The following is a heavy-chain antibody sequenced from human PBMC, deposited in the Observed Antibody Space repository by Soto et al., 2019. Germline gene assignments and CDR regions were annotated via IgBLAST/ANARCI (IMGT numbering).Heavy chain of an antibody. CDR3: ARDLHPMLSHKHYYYYRDV. CDR1: GFSFSDYS. Sequence: QVQLVESGGDLVKPGGSLRLSCVASGFSFSDYSMTWMRQAPGGGLDFVAFISNTAITAYYADSVKGRFTIYRDNARNPVYLQMDSFRAEDAAVYYCARDLHPMLSHKHYYYYRDVWGTGTTVTVSS. V-gene: IGHV3-11*01. CDR2: ISNTAITA. J-gene: IGHJ6*03. D-gene: IGHD3-16*01.